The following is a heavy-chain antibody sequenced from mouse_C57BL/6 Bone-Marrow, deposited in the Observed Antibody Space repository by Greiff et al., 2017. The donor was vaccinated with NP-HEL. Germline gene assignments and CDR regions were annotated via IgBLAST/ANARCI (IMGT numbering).Heavy chain of an antibody. CDR1: GFTFSDYY. J-gene: IGHJ2*01. Sequence: DVKLVESEGGLVQPGSSMKLSCTASGFTFSDYYMAWVRQVPEKGLEWVANINYDGSSTYYLDSLKSRFIISRDNAKNILYLQMSSLKSEDTATYYCARDSSGYLDYRGQGTTLTVSS. D-gene: IGHD3-2*02. V-gene: IGHV5-16*01. CDR3: ARDSSGYLDY. CDR2: INYDGSST.